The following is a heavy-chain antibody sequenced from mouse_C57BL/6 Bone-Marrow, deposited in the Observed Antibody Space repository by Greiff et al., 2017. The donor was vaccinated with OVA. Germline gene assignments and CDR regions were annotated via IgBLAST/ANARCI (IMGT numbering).Heavy chain of an antibody. CDR2: INPYNGGT. CDR1: GYTFTDYY. D-gene: IGHD1-2*01. J-gene: IGHJ2*01. CDR3: ARDATAYY. V-gene: IGHV1-19*01. Sequence: EVQLQQSGPVLVKPGASVKMSCKASGYTFTDYYMNWVNQSHGKSLEWIGVINPYNGGTSYNQKFKGKATLTVDKSSSTAYMELNSLTSEDSAVYYCARDATAYYWGQGTTLTVSS.